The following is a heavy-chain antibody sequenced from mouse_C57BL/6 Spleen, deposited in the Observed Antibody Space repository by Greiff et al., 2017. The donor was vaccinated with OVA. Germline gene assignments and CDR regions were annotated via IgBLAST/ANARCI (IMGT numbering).Heavy chain of an antibody. CDR1: GYAFTNYL. D-gene: IGHD2-1*01. V-gene: IGHV1-54*01. Sequence: LQESGAELVRPGTSVKVSCKASGYAFTNYLIEWVKQRPGQGLEWIGVINPGSGGTNYNEKFKGKATLTADKSSSTAYMQLSSLTSEDSAVYFCARSDGNYYFDYWGQGTTLTVSS. CDR2: INPGSGGT. J-gene: IGHJ2*01. CDR3: ARSDGNYYFDY.